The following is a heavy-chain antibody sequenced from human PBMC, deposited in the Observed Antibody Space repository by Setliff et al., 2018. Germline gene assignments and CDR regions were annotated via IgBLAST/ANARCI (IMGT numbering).Heavy chain of an antibody. CDR1: GGSITSGSYY. Sequence: NPSETLSLTCAVSGGSITSGSYYWSWIRQPAGEGLEWIGRLHTSGTTVYNPSLKGRVTISADTSTNYFSLKLTSVTAADTAVYYCARDNTIVGATDYWGQGALVTASS. CDR2: LHTSGTT. V-gene: IGHV4-61*02. CDR3: ARDNTIVGATDY. D-gene: IGHD1-26*01. J-gene: IGHJ4*02.